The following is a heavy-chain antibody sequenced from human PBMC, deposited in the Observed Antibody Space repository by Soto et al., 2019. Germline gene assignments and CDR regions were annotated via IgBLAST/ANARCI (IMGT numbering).Heavy chain of an antibody. CDR3: ARDKYCTTTNCDENDAFDI. V-gene: IGHV3-21*01. CDR2: ISSSSSYI. CDR1: GFTFSSSI. D-gene: IGHD2-2*01. Sequence: EVQLVESGGGLVKPGGSLRLSCAASGFTFSSSIMNWVRQAPGKGLEWVSSISSSSSYIYYADSVKGRFTISRDNAKNSLYLQMNSLRAADTAVYYCARDKYCTTTNCDENDAFDIWGQGTMVTVSS. J-gene: IGHJ3*02.